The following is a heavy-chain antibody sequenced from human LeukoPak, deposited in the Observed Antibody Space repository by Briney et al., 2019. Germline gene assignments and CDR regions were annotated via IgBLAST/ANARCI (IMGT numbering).Heavy chain of an antibody. CDR3: AREWQGGIAAAGTRIEGDY. V-gene: IGHV3-7*01. Sequence: GGSLRLSCAVSGFIVSYWVTWVRPAPGKGLEWVANIKQDGSEKNYVDSVKGRFTISRDNAENSLFLQMNSLRVEDTAVYYCAREWQGGIAAAGTRIEGDYWGQGTLVAVSS. CDR2: IKQDGSEK. J-gene: IGHJ4*02. CDR1: GFIVSYW. D-gene: IGHD6-13*01.